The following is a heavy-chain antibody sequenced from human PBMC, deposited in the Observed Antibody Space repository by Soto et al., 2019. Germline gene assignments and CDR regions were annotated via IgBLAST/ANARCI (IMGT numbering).Heavy chain of an antibody. D-gene: IGHD3-10*01. J-gene: IGHJ5*02. CDR1: GGTFSSYT. V-gene: IGHV1-69*04. CDR2: IIPILGIA. Sequence: ASVKVSCKASGGTFSSYTISWVRQAPGQGLEWMGRIIPILGIANYAQKFQGRVTITADKSTSTAYMELSSLRSEDTAVYYCARDPPDYYGSEGGWNWFDPWGQGTLVTVSS. CDR3: ARDPPDYYGSEGGWNWFDP.